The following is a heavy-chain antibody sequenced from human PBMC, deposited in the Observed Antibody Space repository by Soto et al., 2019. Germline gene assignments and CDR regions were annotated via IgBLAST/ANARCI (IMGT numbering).Heavy chain of an antibody. CDR3: ARTVDTAMVDFDY. Sequence: SETLSLTCTVSGGSISSSSYYWGWIRQPPGKGLEWIGSIYYSGSTYYNPSLKSRVTISVDTSKNQFSLKLSSVTAADTAVYYCARTVDTAMVDFDYWGQGTLVTVSS. CDR1: GGSISSSSYY. D-gene: IGHD5-18*01. CDR2: IYYSGST. V-gene: IGHV4-39*01. J-gene: IGHJ4*02.